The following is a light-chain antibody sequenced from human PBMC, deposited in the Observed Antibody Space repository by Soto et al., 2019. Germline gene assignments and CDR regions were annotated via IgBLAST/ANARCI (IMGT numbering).Light chain of an antibody. CDR2: WAS. J-gene: IGKJ1*01. Sequence: DIVMTQSPDSLAVSLGERATINCKSSQSVLYSSNNKNYLAWYQQKPGQPPRLLIYWASTRESGVPDRFSGSGSGIDFTLTISSLQAEDVAVYYCQQYSNTPQSFGQGTKVEIK. CDR1: QSVLYSSNNKNY. CDR3: QQYSNTPQS. V-gene: IGKV4-1*01.